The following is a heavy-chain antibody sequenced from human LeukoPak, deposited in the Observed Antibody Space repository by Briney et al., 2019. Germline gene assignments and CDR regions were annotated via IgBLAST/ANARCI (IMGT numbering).Heavy chain of an antibody. CDR2: IYHSGST. Sequence: SETLSLTCTVSGYSISSGYYWGWIRQPPGKGLEWIGSIYHSGSTNYNPSLKSRVTISVDTSKNQFSLKLSSVTAADTAVYYCARGLLLGQLDYWGQGTLVTVSS. CDR1: GYSISSGYY. D-gene: IGHD2-15*01. CDR3: ARGLLLGQLDY. V-gene: IGHV4-38-2*02. J-gene: IGHJ4*02.